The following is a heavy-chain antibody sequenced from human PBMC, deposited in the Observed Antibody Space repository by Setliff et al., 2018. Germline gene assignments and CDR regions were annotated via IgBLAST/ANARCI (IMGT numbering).Heavy chain of an antibody. CDR3: ARVTIAVAGYFDF. Sequence: ASVKVSCKTSGYSFTTEGITWVRQAPGQGLEWMGAINTDNGKTDYAQKFQGRVTMTSDTSTSTAYMELRSLRSDDTAVYYCARVTIAVAGYFDFWGQGTLVTVSS. V-gene: IGHV1-18*01. CDR2: INTDNGKT. J-gene: IGHJ4*02. CDR1: GYSFTTEG. D-gene: IGHD6-19*01.